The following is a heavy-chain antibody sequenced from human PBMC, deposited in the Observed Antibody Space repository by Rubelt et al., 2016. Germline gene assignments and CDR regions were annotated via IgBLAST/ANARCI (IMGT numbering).Heavy chain of an antibody. CDR1: GFTFSSYG. CDR2: IRYDGSNK. Sequence: QVQLVESGGGVVQPGRSLRLSCAASGFTFSSYGMHWVRQAPGKGLEWVAFIRYDGSNKYYADSVKGRFTISRDNSKNTLYLQMNSLRAEDTAVYYCANSRIAVAPVDYWGQGTLVTVSS. CDR3: ANSRIAVAPVDY. D-gene: IGHD6-19*01. J-gene: IGHJ4*02. V-gene: IGHV3-30*02.